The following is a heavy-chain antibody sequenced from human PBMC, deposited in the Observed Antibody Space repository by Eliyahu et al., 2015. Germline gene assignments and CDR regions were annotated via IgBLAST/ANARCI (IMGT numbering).Heavy chain of an antibody. CDR3: AKTDDSSGYPGD. J-gene: IGHJ4*02. Sequence: QVQLVESGGGVVQPGGSLRLSCAASGFTFSNYGMHWVRQAPGKGLEGVAFIRYDGNNIYYAGSVKGRFTISRDNSKNTLSLQMNSLRAEDTAVYFCAKTDDSSGYPGDWGQGTLVTVSS. D-gene: IGHD3-22*01. CDR2: IRYDGNNI. CDR1: GFTFSNYG. V-gene: IGHV3-30*02.